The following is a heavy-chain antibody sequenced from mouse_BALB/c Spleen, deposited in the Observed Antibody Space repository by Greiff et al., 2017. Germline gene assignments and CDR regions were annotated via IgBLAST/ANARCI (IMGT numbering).Heavy chain of an antibody. CDR2: IRLKSNNYAT. V-gene: IGHV6-6*02. CDR3: TRDDYDRYAMDY. Sequence: EVKLMESGGGLVQPGGSMKLSCVASGFTFSNYWMNWVRQSPEKGLEWVAEIRLKSNNYATHYAESVKGRFTISRDDSKSSVYLQMNNLRAEDTGIYYCTRDDYDRYAMDYWGQGTSVTVSS. CDR1: GFTFSNYW. D-gene: IGHD2-4*01. J-gene: IGHJ4*01.